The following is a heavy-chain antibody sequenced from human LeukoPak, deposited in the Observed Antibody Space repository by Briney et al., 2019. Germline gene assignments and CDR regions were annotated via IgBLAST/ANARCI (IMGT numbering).Heavy chain of an antibody. J-gene: IGHJ5*02. CDR3: ARGGAATGAHWFDP. Sequence: ASVKVSCKASGYTFTSYGISWVRQAPGQGLEGMGWIGAYNGNTNYAQKLQGRVTMTTDTSTSTAYMELRSLRSDDTAVYYCARGGAATGAHWFDPWGQGTLVTVSS. CDR1: GYTFTSYG. CDR2: IGAYNGNT. D-gene: IGHD2-15*01. V-gene: IGHV1-18*04.